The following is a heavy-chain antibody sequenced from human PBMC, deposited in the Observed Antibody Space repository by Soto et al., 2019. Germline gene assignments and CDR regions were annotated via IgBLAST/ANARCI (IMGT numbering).Heavy chain of an antibody. D-gene: IGHD6-19*01. J-gene: IGHJ5*02. CDR1: GFTFSSYG. Sequence: QVELVESGGGVVQPGRSLRLSCEASGFTFSSYGMHWVRQAPGKGLEWVAAISHVGTDRYYANSVKGRFTISRDNSKNTLYLQMNSLRSEDTAIYYCPKGTAVAYQWFDPWGQGTLVTVSS. CDR3: PKGTAVAYQWFDP. V-gene: IGHV3-30*18. CDR2: ISHVGTDR.